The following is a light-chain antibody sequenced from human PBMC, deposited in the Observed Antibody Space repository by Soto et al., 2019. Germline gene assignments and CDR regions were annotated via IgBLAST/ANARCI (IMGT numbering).Light chain of an antibody. CDR1: QSISSW. J-gene: IGKJ1*01. CDR3: QQSYSTPRT. V-gene: IGKV1-5*01. CDR2: DAS. Sequence: DIQMTQYPSSVSASVGDRVTITCRASQSISSWLAWYQQKPGKAPKLLIYDASSLESGVPSRFSGSGSGTEFTLTISSLQPDDFATYYCQQSYSTPRTFGQGTKV.